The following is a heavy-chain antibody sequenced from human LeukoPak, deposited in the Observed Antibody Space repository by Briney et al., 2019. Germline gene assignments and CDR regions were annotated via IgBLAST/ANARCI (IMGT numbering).Heavy chain of an antibody. CDR3: ARERVWSGYRNWFDP. Sequence: ASVKVSCKASGGTFSSYAISWVRQAPGQGLEWMGGIIPIFGTANYAQKFQGRVTITADKSTSTAYMELSSLRSEDTAVHYCARERVWSGYRNWFDPWGQGTLVTVSS. CDR1: GGTFSSYA. D-gene: IGHD3-3*01. V-gene: IGHV1-69*06. CDR2: IIPIFGTA. J-gene: IGHJ5*02.